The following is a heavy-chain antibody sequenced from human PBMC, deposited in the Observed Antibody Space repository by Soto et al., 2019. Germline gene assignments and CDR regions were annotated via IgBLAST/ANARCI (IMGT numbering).Heavy chain of an antibody. CDR1: GYTLTRYS. CDR3: ARDVAAADY. V-gene: IGHV1-3*01. D-gene: IGHD6-13*01. J-gene: IGHJ4*02. CDR2: INAGNGNT. Sequence: ASVKVSCKASGYTLTRYSIHWVRQAPGQRLEWMGWINAGNGNTKFSQKFQGRVTITRDTSASTAYMELRGLRSEDTAVYYCARDVAAADYWGQGTLVTVSS.